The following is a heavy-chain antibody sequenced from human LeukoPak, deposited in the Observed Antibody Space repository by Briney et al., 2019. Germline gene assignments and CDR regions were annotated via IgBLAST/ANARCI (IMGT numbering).Heavy chain of an antibody. V-gene: IGHV1-24*01. CDR1: GYTLTELS. Sequence: EASVKVSCKVSGYTLTELSMHWVRQAPGKGLEWMGGFDPEDGETIYAQKFQGRVTMTEDTSTDTAYMELSSPRSEDTAVYYCATSEYSSSLDPFDYWGQGTLVTVSS. CDR2: FDPEDGET. J-gene: IGHJ4*02. CDR3: ATSEYSSSLDPFDY. D-gene: IGHD6-6*01.